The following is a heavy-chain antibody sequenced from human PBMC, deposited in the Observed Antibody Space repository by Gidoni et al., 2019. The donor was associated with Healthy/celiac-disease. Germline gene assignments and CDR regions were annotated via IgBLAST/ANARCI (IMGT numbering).Heavy chain of an antibody. CDR1: GFTFSSYS. D-gene: IGHD3-3*01. Sequence: EVQLVESGGGLVKPGGSLSLSCAASGFTFSSYSMNWVRQAPGKGLEWVSSISSSSSYIYYADSVKGRFTISRDNAKNSLYLQMNSLRAEDTAVYYCAKVGDFWSGYPYGMDVWGQGTTVTVSS. CDR3: AKVGDFWSGYPYGMDV. V-gene: IGHV3-21*01. CDR2: ISSSSSYI. J-gene: IGHJ6*02.